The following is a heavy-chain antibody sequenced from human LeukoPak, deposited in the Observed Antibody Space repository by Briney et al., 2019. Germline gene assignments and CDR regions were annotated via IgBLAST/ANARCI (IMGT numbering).Heavy chain of an antibody. CDR1: GGSIRSSRYY. CDR2: IYYSGST. J-gene: IGHJ4*02. V-gene: IGHV4-39*06. D-gene: IGHD3-10*01. Sequence: SETLSLTCTVSGGSIRSSRYYWGWIRQPPGRGLEGIGSIYYSGSTYYNPSLKSRVTISLDTPKNQFAVNLRAVTAADTAVYYCSTGMLRGLAPVFLDYWGQGTLVTVSS. CDR3: STGMLRGLAPVFLDY.